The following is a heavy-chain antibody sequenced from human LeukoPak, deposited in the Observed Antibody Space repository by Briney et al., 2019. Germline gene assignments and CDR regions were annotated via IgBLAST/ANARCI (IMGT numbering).Heavy chain of an antibody. CDR2: ISYDGSNK. CDR3: ARDRLEKRLVPDY. CDR1: GFTFSSYA. Sequence: PGGSLRLSCAASGFTFSSYAMHWVRQAPGKGLEWVAVISYDGSNKYYADSVKGRFTISRDNSKNTLYLQMNSLRAEDTAVYYCARDRLEKRLVPDYWGQGTLVTVFS. J-gene: IGHJ4*02. D-gene: IGHD6-6*01. V-gene: IGHV3-30*04.